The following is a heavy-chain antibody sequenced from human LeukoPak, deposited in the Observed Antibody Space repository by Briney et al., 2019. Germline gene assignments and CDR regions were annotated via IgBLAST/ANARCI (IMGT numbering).Heavy chain of an antibody. D-gene: IGHD2-2*01. V-gene: IGHV4-38-2*01. CDR1: GYSISSGYH. Sequence: PSETLSLTCAVSGYSISSGYHWGWIRQPPGKGLEWIGSIYRSGSTYYNPSLKSRVTISLDTSKNQFSLKLSSVTAADTAVYYCARLWCGTACYYYYYYYMDVWGKGTTVTVSS. CDR2: IYRSGST. J-gene: IGHJ6*03. CDR3: ARLWCGTACYYYYYYYMDV.